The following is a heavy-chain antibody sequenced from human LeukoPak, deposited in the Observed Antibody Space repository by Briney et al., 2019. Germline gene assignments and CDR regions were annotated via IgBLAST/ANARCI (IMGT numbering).Heavy chain of an antibody. CDR1: AFTFRSYA. J-gene: IGHJ4*02. V-gene: IGHV3-30*04. D-gene: IGHD3-10*01. CDR3: VWARLSRPFLSYSFDY. CDR2: ISYDGSNK. Sequence: GGSLRLSCAASAFTFRSYAMYWVRQARGKGLEWVAVISYDGSNKYHADSVKGRFTISRDNSKNTLYLQMNSLRAEDTAVYYCVWARLSRPFLSYSFDYWGQGTLVTVSS.